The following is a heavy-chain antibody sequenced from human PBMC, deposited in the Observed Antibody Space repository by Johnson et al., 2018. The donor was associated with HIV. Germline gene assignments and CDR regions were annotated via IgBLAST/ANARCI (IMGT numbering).Heavy chain of an antibody. V-gene: IGHV3-66*01. J-gene: IGHJ3*02. D-gene: IGHD5-24*01. CDR3: ARACRDGYTCDAFDI. CDR1: GISVSVNY. CDR2: IYSGGST. Sequence: EQLVESGGDLVQSGGSLRLSCAVSGISVSVNYMSWIRQAPGKGLEWVSVIYSGGSTYYADSVKGRFTISRDNSKNTLYLQMNSLRAEDTAVYYCARACRDGYTCDAFDIWGQGTMVTVSS.